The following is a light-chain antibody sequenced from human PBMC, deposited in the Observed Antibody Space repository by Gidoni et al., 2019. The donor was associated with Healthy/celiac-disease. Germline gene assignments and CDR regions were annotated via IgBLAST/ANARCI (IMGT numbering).Light chain of an antibody. Sequence: DIQMTQSPSTLSASVGDRVTITCRARQSISSWLAWYQQKPGQAPKLLIYKASSLQSGVPSRFSGSESGTEFTLTIRSMQPDDFATYYCQQYHDYSRTFGQGTKVEIK. V-gene: IGKV1-5*03. J-gene: IGKJ1*01. CDR2: KAS. CDR1: QSISSW. CDR3: QQYHDYSRT.